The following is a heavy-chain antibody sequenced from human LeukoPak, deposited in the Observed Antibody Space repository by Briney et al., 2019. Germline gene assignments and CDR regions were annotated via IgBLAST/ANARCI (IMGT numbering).Heavy chain of an antibody. CDR2: IKGDGIST. CDR1: GFDFSSNW. Sequence: GGSLRLSCAASGFDFSSNWMHWVRHAPGQGLVWVSRIKGDGISTNYADSVKGRFTISRDIAKNTLYLQMNSLRAEDTGVYYCAKDHYWSIDYWGRGTLVTVSP. V-gene: IGHV3-74*01. D-gene: IGHD3-3*01. CDR3: AKDHYWSIDY. J-gene: IGHJ4*02.